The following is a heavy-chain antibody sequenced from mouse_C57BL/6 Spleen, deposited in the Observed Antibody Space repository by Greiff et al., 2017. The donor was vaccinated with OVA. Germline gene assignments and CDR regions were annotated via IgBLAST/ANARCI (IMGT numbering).Heavy chain of an antibody. CDR2: IYPRSGNT. Sequence: QVQLQQSGAELARPGASVKLSCKASGYTFTSYGISWVKQRTGQGLEWIGEIYPRSGNTYYNEKFKGKATLTADKSSSTAYMELRSLTSEDSAFDFCAREGSTVVASDYWGQGTTLTVSS. CDR1: GYTFTSYG. J-gene: IGHJ2*01. V-gene: IGHV1-81*01. D-gene: IGHD1-1*01. CDR3: AREGSTVVASDY.